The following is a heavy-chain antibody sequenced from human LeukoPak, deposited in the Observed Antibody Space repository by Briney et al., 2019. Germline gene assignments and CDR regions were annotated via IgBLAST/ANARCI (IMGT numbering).Heavy chain of an antibody. D-gene: IGHD2-15*01. Sequence: GRSLRLSCAAPGFTFDNYGMHWVRQAPGKGLEWVADISSDGATQYYADSVKGRFTISRDNSKNTLNLQMNSLRPGDTAVYYCAKGCLGGGNCFFFQHWGQGTLVTVSS. V-gene: IGHV3-30*18. J-gene: IGHJ1*01. CDR1: GFTFDNYG. CDR3: AKGCLGGGNCFFFQH. CDR2: ISSDGATQ.